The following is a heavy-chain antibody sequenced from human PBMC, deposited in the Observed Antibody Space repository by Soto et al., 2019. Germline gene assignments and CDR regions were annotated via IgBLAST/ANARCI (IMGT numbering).Heavy chain of an antibody. CDR1: GGSFSGYY. V-gene: IGHV4-34*01. J-gene: IGHJ2*01. CDR3: ARERHDIWAGPPWGWDVDH. Sequence: QVQLQQWGAGPLRPLETLSLTCGVSGGSFSGYYWAWIRQSPGKGLEWIGEINDRGAINYNPSLKSRVSISVDTSKKHYSLKLRSVTAADTAVDYCARERHDIWAGPPWGWDVDHGGRGTRVTV. CDR2: INDRGAI. D-gene: IGHD3-9*01.